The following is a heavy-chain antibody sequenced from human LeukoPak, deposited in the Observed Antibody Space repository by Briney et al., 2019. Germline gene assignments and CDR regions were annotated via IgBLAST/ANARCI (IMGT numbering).Heavy chain of an antibody. J-gene: IGHJ5*02. D-gene: IGHD3-10*01. Sequence: PGGSLRLSCAASGFTFSSSWMTWVRQAPGKVLGWVASINQDGGEIHYVDSVKGRFTISRDNAKNSLYLQMNSLTAEDTAVHYCVRAHHPGGWFDPWGQGTLVTVSS. CDR1: GFTFSSSW. CDR3: VRAHHPGGWFDP. CDR2: INQDGGEI. V-gene: IGHV3-7*04.